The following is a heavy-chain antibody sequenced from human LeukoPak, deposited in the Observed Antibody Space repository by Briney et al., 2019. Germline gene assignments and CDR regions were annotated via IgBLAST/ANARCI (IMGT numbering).Heavy chain of an antibody. CDR2: INPNSGGT. D-gene: IGHD6-19*01. CDR3: VRDSPWGSGWTFDY. Sequence: ASVKVSCKASGYTFTGYYMHWVRQAPGQGLEWMGWINPNSGGTNYAQKFQGRVTMTRDTSISTAYMELSRLRSDDTAVYYCVRDSPWGSGWTFDYWGQGTLVTVSS. V-gene: IGHV1-2*02. J-gene: IGHJ4*02. CDR1: GYTFTGYY.